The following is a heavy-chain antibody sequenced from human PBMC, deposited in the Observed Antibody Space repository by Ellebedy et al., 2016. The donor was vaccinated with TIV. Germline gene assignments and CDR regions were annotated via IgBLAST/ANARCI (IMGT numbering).Heavy chain of an antibody. Sequence: MPSETLSLTCTVSGGSISSYYWSWIRQPPGKGLEWIGYIYYCGSTNYNPSLKSRVTISVDTSKNQFSLKLSSVTAADTAVYYCARGPLYCSGGSCYDNWFDPWGQGTLVTVSS. CDR3: ARGPLYCSGGSCYDNWFDP. CDR2: IYYCGST. CDR1: GGSISSYY. D-gene: IGHD2-15*01. V-gene: IGHV4-59*01. J-gene: IGHJ5*02.